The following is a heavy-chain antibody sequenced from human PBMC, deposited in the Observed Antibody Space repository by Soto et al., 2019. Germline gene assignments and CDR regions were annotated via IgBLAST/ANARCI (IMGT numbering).Heavy chain of an antibody. V-gene: IGHV3-11*01. CDR2: ISSSGDII. Sequence: QVQLVESGGGLVKPGGSLRLSCAASGFTFSDYYMTGIRQAPGKGLEWVSYISSSGDIIYYADSVKGRFTISRDNAKNSLDLQMNSLRAEDTAVYYCARDLGYYDSSGYFDYWGQGTLVTVSS. CDR3: ARDLGYYDSSGYFDY. J-gene: IGHJ4*02. CDR1: GFTFSDYY. D-gene: IGHD3-22*01.